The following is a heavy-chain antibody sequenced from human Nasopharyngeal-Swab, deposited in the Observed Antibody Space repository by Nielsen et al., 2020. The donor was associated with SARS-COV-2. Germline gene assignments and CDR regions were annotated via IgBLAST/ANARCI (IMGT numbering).Heavy chain of an antibody. CDR1: GCSFTSYW. CDR2: IYPGDSDT. V-gene: IGHV5-51*01. D-gene: IGHD3-10*01. CDR3: ARSGRFGGKGEFDY. Sequence: GESLKISCKGSGCSFTSYWIGWVRQMPGKGLEWMGIIYPGDSDTRYTSSFPGQVIISADKSNSTAYLQWSRLKASDTAKYYCARSGRFGGKGEFDYWGQGTLVTVSS. J-gene: IGHJ4*02.